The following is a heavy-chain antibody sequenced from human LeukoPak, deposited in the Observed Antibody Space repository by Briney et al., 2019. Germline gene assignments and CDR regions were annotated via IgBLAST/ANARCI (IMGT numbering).Heavy chain of an antibody. Sequence: GGSLRLSCAASGFTISSYSMNWVRQAPGKGLEWFSSISSSSSYIYYADSVKGRFTISRDNAKNSLYLQMNSLRAEDTAVYYCARVTATESGYYYYYYMDVWGKGTTVTVSS. CDR3: ARVTATESGYYYYYYMDV. CDR1: GFTISSYS. D-gene: IGHD6-25*01. CDR2: ISSSSSYI. J-gene: IGHJ6*03. V-gene: IGHV3-21*01.